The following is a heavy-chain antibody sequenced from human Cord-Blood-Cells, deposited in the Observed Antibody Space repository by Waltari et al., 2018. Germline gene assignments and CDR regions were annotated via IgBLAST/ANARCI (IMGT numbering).Heavy chain of an antibody. CDR1: GFTFSSYS. J-gene: IGHJ4*02. D-gene: IGHD6-13*01. Sequence: EVQLVESGGGLVKPGGSLRLSCAASGFTFSSYSMNWVRQAPGKGLEWVSSISSSSSYIYYAGSVKGRFTISRDNAKNSLYLQMNSLRAEDTAVYYCARDVTPGIAAAALDYWGQGTLVTVSS. CDR3: ARDVTPGIAAAALDY. CDR2: ISSSSSYI. V-gene: IGHV3-21*01.